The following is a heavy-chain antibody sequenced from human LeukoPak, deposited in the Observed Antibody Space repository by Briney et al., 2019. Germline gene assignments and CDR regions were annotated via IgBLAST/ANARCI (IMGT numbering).Heavy chain of an antibody. CDR2: IYYSGST. CDR1: GGSISSYC. CDR3: ARDLGYCSGGRCDDS. J-gene: IGHJ4*02. D-gene: IGHD2-15*01. V-gene: IGHV4-59*12. Sequence: PSETLSLTCTVSGGSISSYCWSWIRQPPGKGLEWIGYIYYSGSTNYYPSLKSRVTILLDKSKNQFSLKLSSVTAADTAVYYCARDLGYCSGGRCDDSWGQGTLVTVSS.